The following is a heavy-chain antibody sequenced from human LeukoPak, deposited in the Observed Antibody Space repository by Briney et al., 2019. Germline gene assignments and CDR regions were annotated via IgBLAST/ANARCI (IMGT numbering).Heavy chain of an antibody. CDR1: GYTFTSYG. D-gene: IGHD1-26*01. CDR3: ARDSTPTYYSGTYYFEY. J-gene: IGHJ4*02. V-gene: IGHV1-18*01. CDR2: ISAYNGNT. Sequence: GASVKVSCKASGYTFTSYGISWVRQAPGQGLEWMGWISAYNGNTNYAQKLQGRVTMTRDTSTTTVYMELSSLRSEDTAVYYCARDSTPTYYSGTYYFEYWGQGTLVTVSS.